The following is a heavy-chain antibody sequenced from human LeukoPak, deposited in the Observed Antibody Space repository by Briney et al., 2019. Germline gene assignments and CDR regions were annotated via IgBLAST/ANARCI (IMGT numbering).Heavy chain of an antibody. V-gene: IGHV3-23*01. CDR3: ARAGSSGWFNFDY. D-gene: IGHD6-19*01. J-gene: IGHJ4*02. CDR1: GFTFSSYG. CDR2: ISGSGGST. Sequence: GGTLRLSCAASGFTFSSYGMSWVRQAPGKGLEWVSAISGSGGSTYYADSVKGRFTISRENAKNSLYLQMNSLRAGDTAVYYCARAGSSGWFNFDYWGQGTLVTVSS.